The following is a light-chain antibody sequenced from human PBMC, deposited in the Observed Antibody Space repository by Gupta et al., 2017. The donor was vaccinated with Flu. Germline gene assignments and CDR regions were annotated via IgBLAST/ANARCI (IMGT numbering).Light chain of an antibody. J-gene: IGKJ1*01. V-gene: IGKV1-5*03. CDR1: SSINRK. CDR3: QQHFAGWT. CDR2: EAS. Sequence: DIQMTQPPSTLSAAVGDRVTITCRASSSINRKLAWYQQRPGKAPNLLIYEASSLQSGVPSRFSGSGSGTEFTLTISSLQPDYFATYHCQQHFAGWTFGQGTKVEI.